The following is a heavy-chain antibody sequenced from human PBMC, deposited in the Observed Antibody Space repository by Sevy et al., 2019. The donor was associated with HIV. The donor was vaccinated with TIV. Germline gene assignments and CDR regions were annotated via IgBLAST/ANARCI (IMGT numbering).Heavy chain of an antibody. CDR2: FNEDGSGL. J-gene: IGHJ4*02. CDR1: EFTFGDPW. V-gene: IGHV3-7*01. D-gene: IGHD5-18*01. CDR3: ARDRAYSAVDY. Sequence: GGSLKPSCEASEFTFGDPWLFWSGKPPGKGRERLAFFNEDGSGLGFVDSVRGRFTISRENIKNSLYLQMNNLRAEDTALYFCARDRAYSAVDYWGQGTLVTVSS.